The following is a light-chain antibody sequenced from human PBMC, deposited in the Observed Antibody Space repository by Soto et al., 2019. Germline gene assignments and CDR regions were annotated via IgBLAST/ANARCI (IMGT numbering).Light chain of an antibody. CDR1: SSDVGGYNY. CDR3: SSYTSSTTRVV. V-gene: IGLV2-14*01. Sequence: QSALTQPASVSGSPGQSISISCTGTSSDVGGYNYVSWYQQHPGKAPKLMIYDVSNRPSGVSDRYSGSKSGNTASLTISGLQDEDEADYYCSSYTSSTTRVVFGEGTKVTVL. J-gene: IGLJ2*01. CDR2: DVS.